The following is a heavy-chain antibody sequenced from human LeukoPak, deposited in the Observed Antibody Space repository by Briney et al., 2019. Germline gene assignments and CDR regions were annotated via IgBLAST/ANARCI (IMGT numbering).Heavy chain of an antibody. D-gene: IGHD6-6*01. Sequence: ASVKVSCKASGYTFTSYSISWVRQAPGQGLEWMGWISAYNGNTNYAQELQGRVTMTTDTSTSTAYMELRSLRSDDTAVYYCARLPSSSSLGYYFDYWGQGTLVTVSS. CDR2: ISAYNGNT. J-gene: IGHJ4*02. CDR3: ARLPSSSSLGYYFDY. CDR1: GYTFTSYS. V-gene: IGHV1-18*01.